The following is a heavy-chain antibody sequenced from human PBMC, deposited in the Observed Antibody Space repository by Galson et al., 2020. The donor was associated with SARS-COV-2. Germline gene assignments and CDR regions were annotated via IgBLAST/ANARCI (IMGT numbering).Heavy chain of an antibody. J-gene: IGHJ4*02. CDR2: ISGSGDST. CDR3: ARVWGLVDPLDF. V-gene: IGHV3-23*01. D-gene: IGHD3-16*01. Sequence: GGSLRLSCAASGFPFSNSAMSWVRQAPGKGLEWVSSISGSGDSTYYADSVKGRFTLSRDNSKNTLYLQMNSLRAEDTAVYYCARVWGLVDPLDFWGQGTLVTVSS. CDR1: GFPFSNSA.